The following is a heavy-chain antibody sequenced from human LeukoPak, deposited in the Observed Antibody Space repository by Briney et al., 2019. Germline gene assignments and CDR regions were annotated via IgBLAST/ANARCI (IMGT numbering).Heavy chain of an antibody. CDR3: ARSGGLLLGYFDL. CDR2: ISYDGSNK. V-gene: IGHV3-30*03. D-gene: IGHD3-22*01. Sequence: GGSLRLSCAASGFTFSSYGMHWVRQAPGKGLEWVAVISYDGSNKYYADSVKGRFTISRDNSKNTLYLQMNSLRAEDTAVYYCARSGGLLLGYFDLWGRGTLVTVSS. J-gene: IGHJ2*01. CDR1: GFTFSSYG.